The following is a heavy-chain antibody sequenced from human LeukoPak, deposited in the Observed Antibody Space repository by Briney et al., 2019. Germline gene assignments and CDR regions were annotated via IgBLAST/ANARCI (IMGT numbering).Heavy chain of an antibody. CDR1: GFTFSSYA. V-gene: IGHV3-30*02. J-gene: IGHJ6*03. CDR2: IRYDGSNK. D-gene: IGHD1-14*01. CDR3: AKTGFQWGEYFYYMDV. Sequence: HTGGSLRLSCAASGFTFSSYAMSWVRQAPGKGLEWVAFIRYDGSNKYYADSVKGRFTISRDNSKNTLYLQMNSLRAEDTAVYYCAKTGFQWGEYFYYMDVWGKGTTVTVSS.